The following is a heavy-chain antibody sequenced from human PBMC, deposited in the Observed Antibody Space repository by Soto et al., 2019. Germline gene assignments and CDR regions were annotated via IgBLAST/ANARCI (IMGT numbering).Heavy chain of an antibody. V-gene: IGHV1-69*02. D-gene: IGHD5-12*01. Sequence: GASVKVSCKASGGTFSSYTISWVRQAPGQGLEWMGRIIPILGIANYAQKFQGRVTITADTSKNQVVLTMTNMDPADTGTYYCARTTTWIDYAMDVWGQGTTVTVSS. CDR1: GGTFSSYT. CDR3: ARTTTWIDYAMDV. J-gene: IGHJ6*02. CDR2: IIPILGIA.